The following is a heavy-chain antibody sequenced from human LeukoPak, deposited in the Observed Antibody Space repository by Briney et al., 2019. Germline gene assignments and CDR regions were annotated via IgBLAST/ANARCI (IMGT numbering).Heavy chain of an antibody. D-gene: IGHD5-24*01. V-gene: IGHV3-30*03. CDR2: ISYDGSNK. CDR1: GFTFSSYG. Sequence: PGGSLRLSCAASGFTFSSYGMHWVRQAPGKGLEWVAVISYDGSNKYYADSVKGRFTISRDNSKNTLYLQMNSLRAEDTAVYYCARGRRDGYNPRGYYFDYWGQGTLVTVSS. CDR3: ARGRRDGYNPRGYYFDY. J-gene: IGHJ4*02.